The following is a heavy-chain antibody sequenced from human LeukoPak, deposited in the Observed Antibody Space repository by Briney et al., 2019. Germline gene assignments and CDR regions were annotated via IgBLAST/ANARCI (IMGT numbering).Heavy chain of an antibody. D-gene: IGHD3-16*01. J-gene: IGHJ3*01. CDR3: AKDRLTLDAFDF. V-gene: IGHV4-38-2*02. Sequence: SETLSLTCTVSGYSINNGHSWGWIRQPPGKGLEWVGSIYESGTTYYNPSLKSRVTISVDTSKRQFSLKLSSATVADTAVYYCAKDRLTLDAFDFWGQGTMVTVSS. CDR1: GYSINNGHS. CDR2: IYESGTT.